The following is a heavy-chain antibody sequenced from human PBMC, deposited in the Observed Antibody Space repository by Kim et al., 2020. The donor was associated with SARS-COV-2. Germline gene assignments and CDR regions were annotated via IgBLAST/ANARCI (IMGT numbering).Heavy chain of an antibody. CDR2: GRRT. Sequence: GRRTSYADSVMGRFTISRDNAKSTLYLQMNSLRVEDTAVYYCTRSLATAYWGQGTLVTVSS. J-gene: IGHJ4*02. V-gene: IGHV3-74*01. CDR3: TRSLATAY.